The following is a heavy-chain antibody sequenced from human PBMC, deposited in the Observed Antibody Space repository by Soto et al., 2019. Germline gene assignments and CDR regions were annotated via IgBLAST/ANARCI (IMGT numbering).Heavy chain of an antibody. CDR2: INAGNGNT. V-gene: IGHV1-3*01. J-gene: IGHJ4*02. CDR3: ARGGRWLQFGIDY. Sequence: QVQLVQSGAEVKKPGASVKVSCKASGYTFTSYAMHWVRQAPGQRLEWMGWINAGNGNTKYSQKFQGRVTITRDTSASTAYMELSSLRSEDTAVYYCARGGRWLQFGIDYWDQGTLVTVSS. D-gene: IGHD5-12*01. CDR1: GYTFTSYA.